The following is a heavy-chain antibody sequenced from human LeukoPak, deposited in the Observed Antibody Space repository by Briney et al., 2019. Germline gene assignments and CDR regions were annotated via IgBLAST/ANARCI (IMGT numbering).Heavy chain of an antibody. Sequence: ASVKVSCKASGYTFTSYYVHWVRQAPGQGLEWMGIINPSGGSTSYAQKFQGRVTMTRDTSTSTVYMELSSLRSEDTAVYYCARETESYGMDVWGQGTTVTVSS. J-gene: IGHJ6*02. CDR3: ARETESYGMDV. V-gene: IGHV1-46*01. CDR1: GYTFTSYY. D-gene: IGHD3-10*01. CDR2: INPSGGST.